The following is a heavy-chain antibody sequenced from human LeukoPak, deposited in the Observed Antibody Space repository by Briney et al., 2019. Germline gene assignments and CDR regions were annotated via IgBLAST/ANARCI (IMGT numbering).Heavy chain of an antibody. CDR3: ARDLDYYYGMDV. CDR1: GFTFSSYA. CDR2: ISSSGSTI. V-gene: IGHV3-48*03. Sequence: PGGSLRLSCAASGFTFSSYAMNWVRQAPGKGLEWVSYISSSGSTIYYADSVKGRFTISRDNAKNSLYLQMNSLRAEDTAVYYCARDLDYYYGMDVWGQGTTVTVSS. J-gene: IGHJ6*02.